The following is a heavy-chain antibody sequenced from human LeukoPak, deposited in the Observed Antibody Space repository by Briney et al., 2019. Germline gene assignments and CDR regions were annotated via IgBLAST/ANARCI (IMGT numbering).Heavy chain of an antibody. J-gene: IGHJ3*02. CDR3: AKIHNGGHDAFDI. Sequence: GGSLRLSCAASGFTFSNYGMHWVRQAPGKGLEWVAVISYDGSNKYYADSVKGRFTISRDNSKNTLYLQMNSLRAEDTAVYYRAKIHNGGHDAFDIWGQGTMVTVSS. V-gene: IGHV3-30*18. CDR1: GFTFSNYG. CDR2: ISYDGSNK. D-gene: IGHD4-23*01.